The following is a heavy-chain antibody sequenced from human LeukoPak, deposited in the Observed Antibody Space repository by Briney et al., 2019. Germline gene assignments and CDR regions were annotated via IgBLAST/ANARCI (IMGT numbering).Heavy chain of an antibody. D-gene: IGHD4-17*01. J-gene: IGHJ4*02. CDR3: ARSTVTTPLDDY. CDR2: ISSSSSYI. V-gene: IGHV3-21*01. CDR1: GFTFSSYS. Sequence: GVSLRLSCAASGFTFSSYSMNWVRQAPGKGLEWVSSISSSSSYIYYADSVKGRFTISRDNAKNSLYLQMNSLRAEDTAVYYCARSTVTTPLDDYWGQGTLVTVSS.